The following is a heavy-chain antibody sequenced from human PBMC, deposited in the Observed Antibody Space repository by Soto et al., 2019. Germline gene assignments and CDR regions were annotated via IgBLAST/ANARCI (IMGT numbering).Heavy chain of an antibody. Sequence: SVKVSCKASGVTFSKFIMTWVRQAPGLGLEWVGGIIPIFGTENYAQKFQGRVTITADESTSTSYMEVNNLRSEDTAVYYCAKVRYSSPMGYYYGMDVWGQGTTVTVSS. CDR3: AKVRYSSPMGYYYGMDV. V-gene: IGHV1-69*13. CDR1: GVTFSKFI. CDR2: IIPIFGTE. J-gene: IGHJ6*02. D-gene: IGHD6-19*01.